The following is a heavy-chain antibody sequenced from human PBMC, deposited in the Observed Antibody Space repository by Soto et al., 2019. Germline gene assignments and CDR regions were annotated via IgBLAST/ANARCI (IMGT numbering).Heavy chain of an antibody. CDR1: GFTFSSYW. CDR2: INEDGSEK. V-gene: IGHV3-7*01. Sequence: PGGSLRLSCAASGFTFSSYWMSWVRQAPGKGLEWVANINEDGSEKYYVDSVKGRFTISRDNAKNSVYLQMNSLGAEDTAVYHCARVGLGDYDFWSGYYYYYYMDVWGKGTTVTVS. J-gene: IGHJ6*03. D-gene: IGHD3-3*01. CDR3: ARVGLGDYDFWSGYYYYYYMDV.